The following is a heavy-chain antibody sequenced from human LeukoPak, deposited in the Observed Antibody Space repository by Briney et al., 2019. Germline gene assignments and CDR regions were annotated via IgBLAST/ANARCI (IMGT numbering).Heavy chain of an antibody. D-gene: IGHD5-12*01. CDR1: GGSISSYY. CDR2: TYYSGST. J-gene: IGHJ4*02. Sequence: ASETLSLTCTVSGGSISSYYWSWIRQPPGKGLEWIGYTYYSGSTNYNPSLKSRVTISVDTSKNQFSLKLSSVTAADTAVYYCARAWQGDYFDYWGQGTLVTVSS. V-gene: IGHV4-59*01. CDR3: ARAWQGDYFDY.